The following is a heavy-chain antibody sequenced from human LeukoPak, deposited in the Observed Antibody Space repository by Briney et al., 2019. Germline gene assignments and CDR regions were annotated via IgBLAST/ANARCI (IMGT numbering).Heavy chain of an antibody. Sequence: SETLSLTCTVSGGSISSYYWSWIRQPAGKGLEWIGRIYTSGSTNYNPSLKSRVTMSVDTSKNQFSLKLSSVTAADTAVYYCARGGSSGYYALDFQHWGQGTLVTVSS. D-gene: IGHD3-22*01. CDR3: ARGGSSGYYALDFQH. CDR2: IYTSGST. CDR1: GGSISSYY. J-gene: IGHJ1*01. V-gene: IGHV4-4*07.